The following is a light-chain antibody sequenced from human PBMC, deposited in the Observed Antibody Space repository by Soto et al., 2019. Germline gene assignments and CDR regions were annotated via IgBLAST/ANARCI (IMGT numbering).Light chain of an antibody. CDR2: AAS. CDR3: QQCYSTSRT. J-gene: IGKJ1*01. CDR1: QSISSY. Sequence: DIQMTQSPSSLSASVGDRVTITCRASQSISSYLNWYQQKPGKAPKLLIYAASSLQSGVPSRFSGSGSGTDFTLTISSLQPDDFATYYCQQCYSTSRTFGQGTKVEIK. V-gene: IGKV1-39*01.